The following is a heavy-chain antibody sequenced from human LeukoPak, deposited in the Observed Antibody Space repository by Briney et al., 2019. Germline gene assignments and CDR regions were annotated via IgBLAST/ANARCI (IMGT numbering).Heavy chain of an antibody. CDR2: ISGGSSNI. D-gene: IGHD6-13*01. J-gene: IGHJ4*02. V-gene: IGHV3-48*04. CDR3: ARIGAGSSRDY. CDR1: GFTFTSYS. Sequence: PGGSLRLSCAASGFTFTSYSMGWVRQAPGKGLEWVSYISGGSSNIYYADSVKGRFTISRDNAKNSLYLQMNSLGAEDTAVYYCARIGAGSSRDYWGQGTLVTVSS.